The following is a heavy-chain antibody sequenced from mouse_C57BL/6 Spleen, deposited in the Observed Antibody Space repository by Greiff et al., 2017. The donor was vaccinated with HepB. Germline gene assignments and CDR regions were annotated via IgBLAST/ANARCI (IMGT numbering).Heavy chain of an antibody. CDR2: IYPRSGNT. CDR1: GYTFTSYG. CDR3: AYGYDVPYAMDY. V-gene: IGHV1-81*01. D-gene: IGHD2-2*01. Sequence: VMLVESGAELARPGASVKLSCKASGYTFTSYGISWVKQRTGQGLEWIGEIYPRSGNTYYNEKFKGKATLTADKSSSTAYMELRSLTSEDSAVYFCAYGYDVPYAMDYWGQGTSVTVSS. J-gene: IGHJ4*01.